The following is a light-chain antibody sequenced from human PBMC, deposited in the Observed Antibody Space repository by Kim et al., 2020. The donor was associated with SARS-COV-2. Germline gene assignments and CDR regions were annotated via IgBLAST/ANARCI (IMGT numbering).Light chain of an antibody. CDR3: QTWGTGMV. Sequence: QPVLTQSPSASASLGASVKLTCTLSSGHSSYAIAWHQQQPEKGPRYLMKLNSDGSHSKGDGIPDRFSGSSSGAERYLTISSLQSEDEADYYCQTWGTGMVFGGATQLTVL. V-gene: IGLV4-69*01. J-gene: IGLJ3*02. CDR1: SGHSSYA. CDR2: LNSDGSH.